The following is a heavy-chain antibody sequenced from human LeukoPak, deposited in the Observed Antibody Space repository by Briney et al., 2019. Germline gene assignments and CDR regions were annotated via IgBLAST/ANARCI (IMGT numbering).Heavy chain of an antibody. CDR2: IYYSGST. V-gene: IGHV4-59*01. Sequence: PSETLSLTCTVSGGSISSYYWSWIRQPPGKALEWIGYIYYSGSTNYNPSLKSRVTISVDTSKNQFSLKLSSVTAADTAVYYCASGAAAGTRMKYNWFDPWGQGTLVTVSS. CDR3: ASGAAAGTRMKYNWFDP. J-gene: IGHJ5*02. CDR1: GGSISSYY. D-gene: IGHD6-13*01.